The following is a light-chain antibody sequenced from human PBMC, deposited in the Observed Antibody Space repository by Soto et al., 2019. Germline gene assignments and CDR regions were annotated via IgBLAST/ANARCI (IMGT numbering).Light chain of an antibody. CDR2: EVS. CDR3: SSRTTSNPYV. J-gene: IGLJ1*01. CDR1: SSDIGAYNS. V-gene: IGLV2-14*01. Sequence: QSALTQPASVSGSPGQSITISCTGTSSDIGAYNSVSWYQQHPGKAPKLMIYEVSNRPSGVSNRFSASKSGNTPSLTISGPQAEDDADYYCSSRTTSNPYVFGTGTKVTVL.